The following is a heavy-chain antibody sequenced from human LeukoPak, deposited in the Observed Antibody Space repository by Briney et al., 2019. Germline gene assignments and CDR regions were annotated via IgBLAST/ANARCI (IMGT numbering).Heavy chain of an antibody. V-gene: IGHV4-4*07. J-gene: IGHJ6*03. CDR2: IYTSGST. CDR1: GGSISSYY. CDR3: AREDFWSGYYSYYYYYMDV. Sequence: SETLSLTCTVSGGSISSYYWSWIRQPAGKGLERIGRIYTSGSTNYNPSLKSRVTMSVDTSKNQFSLKLSSVTAADTAVYYCAREDFWSGYYSYYYYYMDVWGKGTTVTVSS. D-gene: IGHD3-3*01.